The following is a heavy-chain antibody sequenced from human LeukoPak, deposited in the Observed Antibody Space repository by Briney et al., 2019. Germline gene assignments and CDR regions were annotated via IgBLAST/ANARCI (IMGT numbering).Heavy chain of an antibody. CDR3: ARHVRYYDILTGLTSYYFDY. CDR1: GGSISSYY. V-gene: IGHV4-59*08. CDR2: IYYSGST. D-gene: IGHD3-9*01. Sequence: SETLSLTCTVSGGSISSYYWGWIRQPPGKGLEWIGYIYYSGSTNYNPSLKSRVTISGDTSKNQFSLKLSSVTAADTAVYYCARHVRYYDILTGLTSYYFDYWGQGTLVTVSS. J-gene: IGHJ4*02.